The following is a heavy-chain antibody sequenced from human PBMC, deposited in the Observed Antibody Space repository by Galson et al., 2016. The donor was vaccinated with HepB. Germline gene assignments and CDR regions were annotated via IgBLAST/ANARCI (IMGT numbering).Heavy chain of an antibody. Sequence: SLRLSCAASGFSFTTYYIDWVRQAPGKRLESVSGISNNGGAKYHADSVKGRFTISRDNSKNTVDLHMSSLRPEDTAVYYGVRAWSGSSPDYWGQGTQVTVSS. V-gene: IGHV3-64D*09. CDR3: VRAWSGSSPDY. J-gene: IGHJ4*02. CDR2: ISNNGGAK. D-gene: IGHD1-26*01. CDR1: GFSFTTYY.